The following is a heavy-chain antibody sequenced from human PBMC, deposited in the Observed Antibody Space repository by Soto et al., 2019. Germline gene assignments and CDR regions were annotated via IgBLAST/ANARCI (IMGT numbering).Heavy chain of an antibody. CDR1: GFTFDEYT. CDR2: ISWDGGTT. J-gene: IGHJ4*02. V-gene: IGHV3-43*01. CDR3: TKVKKKYSTTSGVDFGS. D-gene: IGHD2-2*01. Sequence: EVLLEESGGAVVQPGGSLRVSCVASGFTFDEYTMHWVRQAPGKGLEWISLISWDGGTTYYADSVKGRFTISRDTGKNSLYMQMDSLRVEETALYYCTKVKKKYSTTSGVDFGSWGQGTLVTVSS.